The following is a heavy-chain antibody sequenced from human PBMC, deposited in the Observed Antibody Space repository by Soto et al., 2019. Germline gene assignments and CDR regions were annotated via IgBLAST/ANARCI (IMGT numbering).Heavy chain of an antibody. J-gene: IGHJ3*02. CDR2: MNPNSGNT. Sequence: ASVKVSCKASGYTFTSYDINWVRQVTGQGLEWMGWMNPNSGNTGYAQKFQGRVTMTRNTSISTAYMELSSLRSEDTAVYYCARSTSSWYDAFDIWGQETMVTVSS. CDR3: ARSTSSWYDAFDI. D-gene: IGHD6-13*01. V-gene: IGHV1-8*01. CDR1: GYTFTSYD.